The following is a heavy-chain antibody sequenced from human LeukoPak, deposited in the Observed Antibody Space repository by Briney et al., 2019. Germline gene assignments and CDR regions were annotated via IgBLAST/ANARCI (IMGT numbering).Heavy chain of an antibody. Sequence: ASVKVSFKASGYTFTGYYMHWVRQAPGQGLEWMGWINPNSGGTNYAQKFQGRVTMTRDTSISTAYMELSRLRSDDTAVYYCARSGIAVAGFDYWGQGTLVTVSS. J-gene: IGHJ4*02. CDR2: INPNSGGT. D-gene: IGHD6-19*01. V-gene: IGHV1-2*02. CDR3: ARSGIAVAGFDY. CDR1: GYTFTGYY.